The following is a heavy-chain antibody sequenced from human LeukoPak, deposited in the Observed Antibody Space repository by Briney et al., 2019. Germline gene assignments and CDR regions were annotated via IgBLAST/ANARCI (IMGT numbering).Heavy chain of an antibody. CDR3: ARGRGRIAVAGTYYFDY. D-gene: IGHD6-19*01. CDR2: INHSGST. J-gene: IGHJ4*02. Sequence: SETLSLTCTVSGGSISSSTYYWGWIRQPPGKGLEWIGEINHSGSTNYNPSLKSRVTISVDTSKNQFSLKLSSVTAADTAVYYCARGRGRIAVAGTYYFDYWGQGTLVTVSS. V-gene: IGHV4-39*07. CDR1: GGSISSSTYY.